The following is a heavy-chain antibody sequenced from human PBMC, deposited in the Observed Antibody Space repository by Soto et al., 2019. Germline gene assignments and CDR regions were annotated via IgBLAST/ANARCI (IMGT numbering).Heavy chain of an antibody. V-gene: IGHV3-53*02. J-gene: IGHJ3*02. CDR2: LYSGGST. D-gene: IGHD3-10*01. CDR1: GLTVSSNY. CDR3: ARDRPGDEGDGFDI. Sequence: EVQLVETGGGLIQPGGSLRLSCAASGLTVSSNYMNWVRQAPGKGLEWVSVLYSGGSTHYAGSVKRRFIIYRDNSKNTVYLQMNSLRVEDTAIYYCARDRPGDEGDGFDIWGHGTMVTVSS.